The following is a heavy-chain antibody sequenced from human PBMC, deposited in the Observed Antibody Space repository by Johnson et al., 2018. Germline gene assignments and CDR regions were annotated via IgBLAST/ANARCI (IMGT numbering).Heavy chain of an antibody. D-gene: IGHD6-19*01. V-gene: IGHV5-51*01. CDR1: GYSFTSYW. Sequence: VQLVQSGAEVKKPGESXKISCKGSGYSFTSYWIGWVRQMPGKGLEWMGIIYPGDSDTRYSPSFQGQVTISADKSISTPYLQRSSLKASDTAMYYLARGGRGSVWSNWFDPWGQGTLVTVSS. CDR2: IYPGDSDT. CDR3: ARGGRGSVWSNWFDP. J-gene: IGHJ5*02.